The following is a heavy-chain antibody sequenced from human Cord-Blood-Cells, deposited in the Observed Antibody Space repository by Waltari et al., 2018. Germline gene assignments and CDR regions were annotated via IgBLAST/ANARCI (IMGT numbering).Heavy chain of an antibody. CDR1: GGSISRGGYY. Sequence: QVQLQESGPGLVKPSQTLSLPCTVPGGSISRGGYYWSWIRQQPGKGLEWIGYIYYSASTSYNPSLMSRVTTPVDTSKNQFSLKLSSVTAADTAVYYCARAENDAWLRSLHFDYWGQGTLVTVSS. CDR2: IYYSAST. D-gene: IGHD5-12*01. V-gene: IGHV4-31*03. J-gene: IGHJ4*02. CDR3: ARAENDAWLRSLHFDY.